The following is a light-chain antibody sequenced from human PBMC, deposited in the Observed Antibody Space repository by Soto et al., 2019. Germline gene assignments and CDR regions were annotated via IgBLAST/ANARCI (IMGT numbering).Light chain of an antibody. J-gene: IGKJ1*01. V-gene: IGKV1-8*01. CDR3: QQYYSYPPT. CDR2: AAS. Sequence: IQMTQSPSSLSASVGDRVTITCRASQGISSYLAWYQQKPGKAPKLLIYAASTLQSGVPSRFSGSGSGTDFTLTISCLQSEDFATYYCQQYYSYPPTFGQGTKVDIK. CDR1: QGISSY.